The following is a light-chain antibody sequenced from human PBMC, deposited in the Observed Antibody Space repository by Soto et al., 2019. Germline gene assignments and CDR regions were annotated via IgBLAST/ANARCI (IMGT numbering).Light chain of an antibody. J-gene: IGLJ1*01. CDR1: SSDVGVYNY. V-gene: IGLV2-11*01. Sequence: QSALTQPRSVSGSPGQSVTISCTGTSSDVGVYNYVSWYQQYPGKAPKIMIYDVSKRPSGVPDRFSGSKSDNPASLPISGLRAEDEAAYSCCSFAGSYSYVFGSGTRSPS. CDR3: CSFAGSYSYV. CDR2: DVS.